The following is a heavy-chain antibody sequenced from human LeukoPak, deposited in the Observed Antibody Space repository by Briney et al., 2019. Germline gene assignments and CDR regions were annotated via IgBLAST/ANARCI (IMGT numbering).Heavy chain of an antibody. CDR2: ISSSSSYI. CDR1: GFTFSSYS. J-gene: IGHJ4*02. V-gene: IGHV3-21*01. D-gene: IGHD6-19*01. CDR3: ARDRSSGWTTYDY. Sequence: GGSLRLSCAASGFTFSSYSMNWVRQAPGKGLEWVSSISSSSSYIYYADSVKGRFTISRDNAKNSLYLQMNSLRAEDTAVYYCARDRSSGWTTYDYWGQGTLVTVSS.